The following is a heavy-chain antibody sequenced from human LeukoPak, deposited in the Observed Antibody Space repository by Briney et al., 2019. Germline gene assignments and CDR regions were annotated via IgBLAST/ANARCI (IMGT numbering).Heavy chain of an antibody. J-gene: IGHJ4*02. CDR3: ARGYYRSGSYLPSFDY. CDR1: GFTFSDYY. CDR2: MSSSGSSI. D-gene: IGHD3-10*01. Sequence: PGGSLRLSCAASGFTFSDYYMNWISQAPGKGLEWVSYMSSSGSSIYYADSVKGRFTMSRDNAKNSLYLQMNSLRAEDTAVYYCARGYYRSGSYLPSFDYWGQGTLVTVSS. V-gene: IGHV3-11*01.